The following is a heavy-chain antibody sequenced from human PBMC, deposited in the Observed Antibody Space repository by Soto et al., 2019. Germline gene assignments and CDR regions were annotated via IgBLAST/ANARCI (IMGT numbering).Heavy chain of an antibody. V-gene: IGHV4-61*01. J-gene: IGHJ4*02. CDR1: GGSVSSGSYY. CDR3: ARGRGYSYGYSFPPFDY. Sequence: PSETLSLTCTVSGGSVSSGSYYWSWIRQPPGKGLERIGYIYYSGSTNYNPSLKSRVTISVDTSKNQFSLKLSSVTAADTAVYYCARGRGYSYGYSFPPFDYWGQGTPVTVSS. D-gene: IGHD5-18*01. CDR2: IYYSGST.